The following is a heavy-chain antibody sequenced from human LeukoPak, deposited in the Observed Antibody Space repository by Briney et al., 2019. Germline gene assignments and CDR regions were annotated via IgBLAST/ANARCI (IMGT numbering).Heavy chain of an antibody. Sequence: GASVKVSCEASGYTPYKNSIHWVRQAPGQGLEWVAIIDTSGGGIAYGQKFRGRVTMTRDTSTSTFYMDMTSLASEDTAVYYCSIDLVYWGQGTLVTVSS. D-gene: IGHD2-21*01. CDR1: GYTPYKNS. CDR3: SIDLVY. J-gene: IGHJ4*02. CDR2: IDTSGGGI. V-gene: IGHV1-46*02.